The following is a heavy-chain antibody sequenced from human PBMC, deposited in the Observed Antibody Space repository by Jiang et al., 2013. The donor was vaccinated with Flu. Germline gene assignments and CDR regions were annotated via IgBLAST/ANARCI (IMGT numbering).Heavy chain of an antibody. D-gene: IGHD7-27*01. Sequence: QSGSELKKPGASVKVSCKASGYTFTSYAMNWVRQAPGQGLEWMGWINTNTGNPTYAQGFTGRFVFSLDASVSTAYLQISSLNTEDTAVYYCASLLGIPAYYYYGMDVWGQGTTVTVSS. J-gene: IGHJ6*02. CDR1: GYTFTSYA. CDR3: ASLLGIPAYYYYGMDV. V-gene: IGHV7-4-1*02. CDR2: INTNTGNP.